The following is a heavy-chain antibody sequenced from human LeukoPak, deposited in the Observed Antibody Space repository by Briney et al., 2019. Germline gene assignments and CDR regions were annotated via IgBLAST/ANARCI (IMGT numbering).Heavy chain of an antibody. V-gene: IGHV4-59*08. Sequence: SETLSLTCTVSGGSISSYYWSWIRQPPGKGLEWIGYIYYSGGTNYNPSLKSRVTISVDTSKNQFSLKLSSVTAADTAVYYCARGISSDYWGQGTLVTVSS. CDR2: IYYSGGT. D-gene: IGHD2-15*01. CDR1: GGSISSYY. J-gene: IGHJ4*02. CDR3: ARGISSDY.